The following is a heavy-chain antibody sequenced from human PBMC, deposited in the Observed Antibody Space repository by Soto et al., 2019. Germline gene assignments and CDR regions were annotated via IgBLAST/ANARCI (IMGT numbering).Heavy chain of an antibody. V-gene: IGHV3-33*01. J-gene: IGHJ4*02. D-gene: IGHD3-22*01. Sequence: PGGSLRLSCAASGFTFSSYGMHWVRQAPGKGLEWVAVIWYDGSNKYYADSVEGRFTISRDNSKNTLYLQMNSLRAEDTAVYYCARDNYYDSSGYFGYFDYWGQGTLVTVSS. CDR3: ARDNYYDSSGYFGYFDY. CDR1: GFTFSSYG. CDR2: IWYDGSNK.